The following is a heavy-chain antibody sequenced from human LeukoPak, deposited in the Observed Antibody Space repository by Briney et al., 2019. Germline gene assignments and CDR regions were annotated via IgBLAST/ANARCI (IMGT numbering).Heavy chain of an antibody. D-gene: IGHD2-2*03. CDR3: ARDVGYCSSTSCYNWFDP. CDR2: INPNSGGT. J-gene: IGHJ5*02. Sequence: GASVKVSCKASGYTFTGYYMHWVRQAPGQGLEWIGWINPNSGGTNYAQKFQGRVTMTRDTSISTACMELSRLRSDDTAVYYCARDVGYCSSTSCYNWFDPWGQGTLITVSS. CDR1: GYTFTGYY. V-gene: IGHV1-2*02.